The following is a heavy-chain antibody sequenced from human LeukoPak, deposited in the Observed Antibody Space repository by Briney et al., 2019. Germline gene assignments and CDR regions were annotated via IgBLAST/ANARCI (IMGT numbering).Heavy chain of an antibody. J-gene: IGHJ4*02. CDR1: GGSISSYY. D-gene: IGHD6-6*01. Sequence: SETLSLTCTVSGGSISSYYRSWIRQPPGKGLEWIGYIYYSGSTNYNPSLKSRVTISVDTSKNQFSLKLSSVTAADTAVYYCARVGGSSSPFNYWGQGALVTVSS. V-gene: IGHV4-59*01. CDR2: IYYSGST. CDR3: ARVGGSSSPFNY.